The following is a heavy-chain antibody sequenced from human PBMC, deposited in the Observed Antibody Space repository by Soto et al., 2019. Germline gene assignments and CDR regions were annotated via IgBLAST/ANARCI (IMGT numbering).Heavy chain of an antibody. CDR2: IIPIFGTA. D-gene: IGHD3-10*01. Sequence: QVQLVQSGAEVKKPGSSVKVSCKASGGTFSSYAISWVRQAPGQGLEWMGGIIPIFGTANYAQTFKGRVTITADESTSAAYMELSSLRSEDTAVYYCAREDRGNCGFDPWGQGTLVTVSS. V-gene: IGHV1-69*12. CDR1: GGTFSSYA. CDR3: AREDRGNCGFDP. J-gene: IGHJ5*02.